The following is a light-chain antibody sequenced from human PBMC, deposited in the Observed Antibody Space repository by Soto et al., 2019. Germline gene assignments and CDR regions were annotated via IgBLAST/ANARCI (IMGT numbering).Light chain of an antibody. CDR1: QGISNW. J-gene: IGKJ1*01. V-gene: IGKV1-12*01. CDR2: GAS. CDR3: QQANIFLWT. Sequence: DIQMTQSPSSVSASVGDRVTPTCRASQGISNWLVWYQQKPGKAPKLLIYGASTLQSGVPSRFSGSGSGTDFTLTISSLQPEDFATYYCQQANIFLWTFGHGTKVEIK.